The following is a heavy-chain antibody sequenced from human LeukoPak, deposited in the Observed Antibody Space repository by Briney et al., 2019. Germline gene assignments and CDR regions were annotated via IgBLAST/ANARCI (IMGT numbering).Heavy chain of an antibody. CDR1: GYTFTGYY. V-gene: IGHV1-2*02. Sequence: ASVKVSCKASGYTFTGYYIHWVRQAPGQGLEWMEWINPNSGGTNYAQKFQGRVTMTRDTSISTAYMELSRLRSDDTAVYYCARPRDKWFLDYWGQGTLVTVSS. J-gene: IGHJ4*02. CDR2: INPNSGGT. CDR3: ARPRDKWFLDY. D-gene: IGHD3-10*01.